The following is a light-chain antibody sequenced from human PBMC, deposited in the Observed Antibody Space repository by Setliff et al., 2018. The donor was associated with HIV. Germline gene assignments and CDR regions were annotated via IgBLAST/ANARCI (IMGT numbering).Light chain of an antibody. CDR1: SSDVGGYNY. CDR2: DVS. J-gene: IGLJ1*01. Sequence: QSVLTQPASVSGSPGQSITISCTGTSSDVGGYNYVSWYQQHPGKAPKLMIYDVSKRPSGVSDRFSGSKSGNTASLTISGLQAEDEADYYCSSYTGTYVFGTGTKVTVL. V-gene: IGLV2-14*01. CDR3: SSYTGTYV.